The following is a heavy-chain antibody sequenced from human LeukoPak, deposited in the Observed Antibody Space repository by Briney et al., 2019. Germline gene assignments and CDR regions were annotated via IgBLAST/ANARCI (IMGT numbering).Heavy chain of an antibody. CDR1: GFTVSSNY. J-gene: IGHJ4*02. Sequence: GGSLRLSCAASGFTVSSNYMSWVRQAPGKGLEWVSVIYSGGSTYYADSVKGRFTISRDNSKNTLYLQMNSLRAEDTAVYYCARDKYSSSSPYFDYWGQGTLVTVSS. V-gene: IGHV3-53*01. CDR2: IYSGGST. CDR3: ARDKYSSSSPYFDY. D-gene: IGHD6-6*01.